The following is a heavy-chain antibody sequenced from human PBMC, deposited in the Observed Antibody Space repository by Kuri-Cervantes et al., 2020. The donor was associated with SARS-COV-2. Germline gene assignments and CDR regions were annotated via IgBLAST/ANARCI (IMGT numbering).Heavy chain of an antibody. CDR2: MNPNSGNT. CDR1: GYTFTSYD. Sequence: ASVKVSCKASGYTFTSYDINWVRQATGQGLEWMGWMNPNSGNTGYAQKFQGRVTITRNTSISTAYMELSSLRSEDTAVYYCARDQYGSGGMGNYWGQGTLVTVSS. CDR3: ARDQYGSGGMGNY. J-gene: IGHJ4*02. D-gene: IGHD3-10*01. V-gene: IGHV1-8*03.